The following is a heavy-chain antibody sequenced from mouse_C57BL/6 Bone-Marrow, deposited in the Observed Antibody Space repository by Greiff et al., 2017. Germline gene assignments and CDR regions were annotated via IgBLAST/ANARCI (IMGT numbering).Heavy chain of an antibody. CDR3: ARYYDYGGNYFDY. J-gene: IGHJ2*01. CDR1: GYSITSDY. V-gene: IGHV3-8*01. D-gene: IGHD2-4*01. Sequence: EVKLVESGPGLAKPSQTLSLTCSVTGYSITSDYWNWIRKFPGNKLEYMGYISYSGSTYYNPSLKSRISIPRDTSKNQYYLQLNSVTTEDTATYYCARYYDYGGNYFDYWGQGTTLTVSS. CDR2: ISYSGST.